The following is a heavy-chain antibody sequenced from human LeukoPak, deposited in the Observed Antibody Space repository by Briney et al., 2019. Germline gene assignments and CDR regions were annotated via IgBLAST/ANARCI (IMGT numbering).Heavy chain of an antibody. CDR1: GFTFSSYG. CDR3: ARDQGYDSSGPDY. J-gene: IGHJ4*02. Sequence: GSSLRLSCAASGFTFSSYGMHWVRQAPGKGLEWVAVIWYDGSNKYYADSVKGRFTISRDNSKNTLYLQMNSLRAEDTAVYYCARDQGYDSSGPDYWGQGTLVTVSS. CDR2: IWYDGSNK. D-gene: IGHD3-22*01. V-gene: IGHV3-33*01.